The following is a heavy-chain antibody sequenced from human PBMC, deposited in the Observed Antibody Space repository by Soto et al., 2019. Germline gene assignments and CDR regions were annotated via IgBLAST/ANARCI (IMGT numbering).Heavy chain of an antibody. CDR3: ARGFLRVRGGKRRGNSTFWDY. D-gene: IGHD2-21*02. Sequence: QVQLQQWGAGLLKPSETLSLTCAVYGGSFSGYYWSWIRQPPGKGLEWIGEINHSGSTNYNPSLKGRVTISVDTSKNQFSLKLSSVTSADTAVYYCARGFLRVRGGKRRGNSTFWDYWGQGTLVTVSS. CDR1: GGSFSGYY. J-gene: IGHJ4*02. CDR2: INHSGST. V-gene: IGHV4-34*01.